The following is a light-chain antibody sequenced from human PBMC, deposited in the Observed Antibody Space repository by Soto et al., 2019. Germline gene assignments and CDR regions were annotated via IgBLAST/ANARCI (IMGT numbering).Light chain of an antibody. Sequence: DIQMTQSPSSLSASVGDRVTITCRASQRISSYLNWYQQKPGKAPNLLIYAAFTLQSGVPSRFSGSGSGTEFTLTISSLQPEDFATYYCQQLKSYPITFGQGTRLEIK. CDR2: AAF. V-gene: IGKV1-9*01. CDR1: QRISSY. CDR3: QQLKSYPIT. J-gene: IGKJ5*01.